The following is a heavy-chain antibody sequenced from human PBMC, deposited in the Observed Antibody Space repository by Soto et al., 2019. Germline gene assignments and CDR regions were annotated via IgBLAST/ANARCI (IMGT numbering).Heavy chain of an antibody. Sequence: EVQLVESGGGLVRPGGSLRLSCVASGYTFSSHWIHWVRQATGQGPVGVSRTNRHGRVTDYADYLKGRFTMSRDNAKNMVYLEMSSLTAADTAVYYCARPRSMSSSGLHIWGQGTMVTVSA. V-gene: IGHV3-74*01. CDR2: TNRHGRVT. D-gene: IGHD6-19*01. CDR1: GYTFSSHW. J-gene: IGHJ3*02. CDR3: ARPRSMSSSGLHI.